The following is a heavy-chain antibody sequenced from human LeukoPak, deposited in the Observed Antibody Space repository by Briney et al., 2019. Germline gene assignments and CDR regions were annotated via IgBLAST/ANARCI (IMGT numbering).Heavy chain of an antibody. D-gene: IGHD4-17*01. Sequence: GASVKVSCKVSGYTLTELSMHWVRQAPGKGLEWMGGFDPEDGETIYAQKFQGRVTMTTDTSTSTAYMELRSLRSDDTAVYYCARDWMGNYGVNWGQGTLVTVSS. CDR3: ARDWMGNYGVN. V-gene: IGHV1-24*01. J-gene: IGHJ4*02. CDR1: GYTLTELS. CDR2: FDPEDGET.